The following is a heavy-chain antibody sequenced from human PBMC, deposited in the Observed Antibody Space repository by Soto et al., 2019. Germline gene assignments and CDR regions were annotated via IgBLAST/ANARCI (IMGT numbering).Heavy chain of an antibody. J-gene: IGHJ4*02. CDR3: TRDPGWFGELFYFDY. CDR2: IRSKAYGGTT. D-gene: IGHD3-10*01. CDR1: GFTFGDYA. Sequence: SLRLSCTASGFTFGDYAISWFRQAPGKGLEWVGFIRSKAYGGTTEYAASVKGRFTISRDDSKSIAYLQMNSLKTEDTAVYYCTRDPGWFGELFYFDYWGQGTLVTVSS. V-gene: IGHV3-49*03.